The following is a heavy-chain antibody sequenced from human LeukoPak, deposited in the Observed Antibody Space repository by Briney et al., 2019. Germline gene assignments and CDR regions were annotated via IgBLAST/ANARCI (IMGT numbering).Heavy chain of an antibody. Sequence: PSETLSLTCTVSGDSISSYYWGWIRPPPGKGLEWIGSIYYSGSTYYNPSLKSRVTISVDTSKNQFSLKLSSVTAADTAVYYCAGLLYCSSTSCYYYGMDVWGQGTTVTVSS. D-gene: IGHD2-2*01. J-gene: IGHJ6*02. V-gene: IGHV4-39*01. CDR1: GDSISSYY. CDR3: AGLLYCSSTSCYYYGMDV. CDR2: IYYSGST.